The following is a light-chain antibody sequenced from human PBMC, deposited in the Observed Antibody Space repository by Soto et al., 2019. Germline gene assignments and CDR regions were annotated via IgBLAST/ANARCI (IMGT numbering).Light chain of an antibody. V-gene: IGKV3-20*01. CDR1: QSVSSN. J-gene: IGKJ5*01. CDR2: GAS. Sequence: EIVMTQSPATLSVSPGERATLSCRASQSVSSNLAWYQQKPGQAPRLLIYGASSRATGIPDRFSGSGSGTDFTLTISRLEPEDFVVYYCQQYGNSPFTFGQGTRLEI. CDR3: QQYGNSPFT.